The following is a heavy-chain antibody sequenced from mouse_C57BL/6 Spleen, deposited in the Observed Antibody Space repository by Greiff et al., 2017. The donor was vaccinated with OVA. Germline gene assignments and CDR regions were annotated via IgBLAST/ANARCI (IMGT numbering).Heavy chain of an antibody. CDR2: SRNKANDYTT. CDR1: GFTFSDFY. J-gene: IGHJ2*01. V-gene: IGHV7-1*01. D-gene: IGHD3-1*01. CDR3: ARDAGGSGYFDY. Sequence: EVKVVESGGGLVQSGRSLRLSCATSGFTFSDFYMEWVRQAPGKGLEWIAASRNKANDYTTEYSASVKGRFIVSRDTSQSILYLQMNALRAEDTAIYYCARDAGGSGYFDYWGQGTTLTVSS.